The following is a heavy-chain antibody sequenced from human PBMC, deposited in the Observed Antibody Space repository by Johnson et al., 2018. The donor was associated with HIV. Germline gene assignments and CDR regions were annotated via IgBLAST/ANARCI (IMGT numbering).Heavy chain of an antibody. V-gene: IGHV3-33*06. J-gene: IGHJ3*02. CDR1: GLTFSRSG. CDR2: IWYDGSNK. CDR3: AKDQGWFGEFMNAFDI. Sequence: QVQLVESRGGVVQPGRPLRLSCAASGLTFSRSGIHWVRQAPGTVLEWVPVIWYDGSNKYYAASVTCRFTISRDNSKSTLYLQMNSLRAEDTAVYYCAKDQGWFGEFMNAFDIWGQGTMVTVSS. D-gene: IGHD3-10*01.